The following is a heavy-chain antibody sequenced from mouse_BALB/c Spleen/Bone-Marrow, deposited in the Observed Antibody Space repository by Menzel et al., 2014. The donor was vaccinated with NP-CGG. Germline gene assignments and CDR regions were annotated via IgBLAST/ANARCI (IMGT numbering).Heavy chain of an antibody. D-gene: IGHD2-1*01. CDR1: GFTFSSYG. CDR2: INSNGGST. V-gene: IGHV5-6-3*01. CDR3: ARGNYGNYVDYFDY. J-gene: IGHJ2*01. Sequence: EVMLVESGGGLVQPGGSLKLSCAASGFTFSSYGMSWVRQTPDERLELVASINSNGGSTYYPDSVKGRFTISRDNAKKTLSLQMSSLKSEDTAVYYCARGNYGNYVDYFDYWGQGTTLTVSS.